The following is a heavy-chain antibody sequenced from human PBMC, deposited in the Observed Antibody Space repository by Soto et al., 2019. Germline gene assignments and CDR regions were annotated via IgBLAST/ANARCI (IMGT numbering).Heavy chain of an antibody. V-gene: IGHV3-66*01. D-gene: IGHD2-2*01. CDR2: IYSGGST. J-gene: IGHJ4*02. CDR3: AALVVPAARYY. Sequence: PGGSLRLSCAASGFTVSSNYMSWVRQAPGKGLEWVSVIYSGGSTYYADSVKGRFTISRDNSKNTLYLQMNSLRAEDTAVYYCAALVVPAARYYWGQGTLVTVSS. CDR1: GFTVSSNY.